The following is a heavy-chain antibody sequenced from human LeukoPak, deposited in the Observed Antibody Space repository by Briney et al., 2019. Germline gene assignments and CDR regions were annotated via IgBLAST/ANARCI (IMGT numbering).Heavy chain of an antibody. CDR1: GFTFSSYS. V-gene: IGHV3-21*01. CDR2: ISSSSSYI. J-gene: IGHJ5*02. CDR3: ARDSGRDSEWFDP. Sequence: PGGSLRLSCAASGFTFSSYSMNWVRQAPGKGLEWVSSISSSSSYIYYADSVKGRFTISRDNAKNSLYLQMNSLRAEDTAVYYCARDSGRDSEWFDPWGQGTLVSVSS. D-gene: IGHD1-14*01.